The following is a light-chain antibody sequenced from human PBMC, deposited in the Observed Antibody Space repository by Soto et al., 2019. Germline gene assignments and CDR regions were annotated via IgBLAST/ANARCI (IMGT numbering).Light chain of an antibody. CDR1: QSITSSY. J-gene: IGKJ5*01. CDR3: QQYGSSPIT. V-gene: IGKV3-20*01. CDR2: GSS. Sequence: EIVLTQSPGTLSLSPGERATLSCRASQSITSSYLAWYQQKPGQAPRLLIYGSSSRATGIPDRFSGSGSGTDFTLTISRREPEDFAVYYCQQYGSSPITFGQGTRLEIK.